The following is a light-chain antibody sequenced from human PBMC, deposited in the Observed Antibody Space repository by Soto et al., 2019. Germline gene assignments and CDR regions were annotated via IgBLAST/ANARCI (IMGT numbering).Light chain of an antibody. Sequence: EIVLTQSPGTLSLSPGERATLSCRASQSVSSNYLAWYQQKAGQAPRLHIYGSSSRATGIPDRFSGSGSGTDFTLAISRLEPEDFAVYFCQQYGSSPGLFTFGPGSKVDFK. J-gene: IGKJ3*01. CDR3: QQYGSSPGLFT. CDR1: QSVSSNY. CDR2: GSS. V-gene: IGKV3-20*01.